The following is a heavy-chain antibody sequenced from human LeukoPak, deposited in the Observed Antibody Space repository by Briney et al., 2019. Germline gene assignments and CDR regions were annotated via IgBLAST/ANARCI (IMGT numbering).Heavy chain of an antibody. CDR1: GFTFSRYA. Sequence: GGSLRLSCVASGFTFSRYAMDWVRQAPGKGLERVSVIYSGGSTYYADSVKGRFTISRHNSKNTLYLQMNSLRAEDTAVYYCARWSRATGHFDYWGQGTLVTVSS. D-gene: IGHD5-12*01. V-gene: IGHV3-53*04. J-gene: IGHJ4*02. CDR2: IYSGGST. CDR3: ARWSRATGHFDY.